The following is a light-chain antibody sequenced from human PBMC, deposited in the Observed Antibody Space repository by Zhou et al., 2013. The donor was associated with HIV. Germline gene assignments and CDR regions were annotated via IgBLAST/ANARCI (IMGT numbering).Light chain of an antibody. J-gene: IGKJ1*01. CDR3: QQYASSPRT. V-gene: IGKV3-20*01. CDR2: GAS. Sequence: EIVMTQSPATLSVSPGERATLSCRASQILSSNLAWYQQKPGQAPRLLIYGASSRAPGIPDRFSGSGSGTDFTLTISRLEPEDFAVYSCQQYASSPRTFGQGTKVEIK. CDR1: QILSSN.